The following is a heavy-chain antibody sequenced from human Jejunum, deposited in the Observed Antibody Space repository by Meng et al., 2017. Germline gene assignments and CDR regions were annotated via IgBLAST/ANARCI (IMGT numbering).Heavy chain of an antibody. Sequence: VHLVESWGGLVHPGESLLLSCVGSGVIFSSYARSWVRQAPGKTMEWVSGISASGDSTYYADSVKGRFTISRDNSKSTLYLQMNSLRAEDTALYYCAKARYSGGWDWFDPWGQGTLVTVSS. V-gene: IGHV3-23*04. CDR3: AKARYSGGWDWFDP. D-gene: IGHD6-19*01. CDR1: GVIFSSYA. J-gene: IGHJ5*02. CDR2: ISASGDST.